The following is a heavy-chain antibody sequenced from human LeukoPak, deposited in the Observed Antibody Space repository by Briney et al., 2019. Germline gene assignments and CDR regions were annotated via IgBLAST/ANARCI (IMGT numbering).Heavy chain of an antibody. CDR1: GFTFSSYP. V-gene: IGHV3-23*01. CDR2: ISNGGGSA. CDR3: AARTRTPPPFDY. D-gene: IGHD1-14*01. J-gene: IGHJ4*02. Sequence: PGGSLRLSCAGSGFTFSSYPMSWVRQAPGKGLQWVSAISNGGGSAYYADSVTGRFTISRDNSKSTLYLQMNSLRAEATAIYSCAARTRTPPPFDYWGQGALVTVSS.